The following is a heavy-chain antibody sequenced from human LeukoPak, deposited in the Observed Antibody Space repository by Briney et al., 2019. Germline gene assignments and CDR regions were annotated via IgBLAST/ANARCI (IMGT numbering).Heavy chain of an antibody. V-gene: IGHV3-30*02. CDR1: GFTFSSYG. Sequence: GGALRLSCAASGFTFSSYGMHWVRQAPGKGLEWVAFIRYDGSNKYYADSVKGRFTISRDNSKNTLYLQMNSLRAEDTAVYYCAKDGLIFGVVLNRFDPWGQGTLVTVSS. J-gene: IGHJ5*02. CDR2: IRYDGSNK. D-gene: IGHD3-3*01. CDR3: AKDGLIFGVVLNRFDP.